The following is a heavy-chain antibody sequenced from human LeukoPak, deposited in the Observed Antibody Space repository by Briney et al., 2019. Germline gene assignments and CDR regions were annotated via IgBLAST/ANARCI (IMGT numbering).Heavy chain of an antibody. CDR1: GDSISSGNYH. J-gene: IGHJ5*02. CDR2: IYYSGST. CDR3: ARLYDFWSGYSFDP. Sequence: PSQTLSLTCTVSGDSISSGNYHWSWIRQPPGKGLEWIGSIYYSGSTYYNPSLKSRVTISVDTSKNQFSLKLSSVTAADTAVYYCARLYDFWSGYSFDPWGQGTLVTVSS. D-gene: IGHD3-3*01. V-gene: IGHV4-39*01.